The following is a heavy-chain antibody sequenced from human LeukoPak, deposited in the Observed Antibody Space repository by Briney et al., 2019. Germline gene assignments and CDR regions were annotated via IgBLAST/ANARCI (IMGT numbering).Heavy chain of an antibody. CDR2: IIPILGIA. V-gene: IGHV1-69*04. Sequence: SVKVSCKASGGTFSSYAISWVRQAPGQGLEWMGRIIPILGIANYAQKFQGRVTITADKSTSTAYMELSSLRSEDTAVYYCATRGIAAAGTKAFDIWGQGTMVTVSS. CDR3: ATRGIAAAGTKAFDI. D-gene: IGHD6-13*01. CDR1: GGTFSSYA. J-gene: IGHJ3*02.